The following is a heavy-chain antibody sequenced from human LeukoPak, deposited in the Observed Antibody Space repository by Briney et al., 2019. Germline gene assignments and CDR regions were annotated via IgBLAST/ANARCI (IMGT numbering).Heavy chain of an antibody. D-gene: IGHD2-2*01. Sequence: TSETLSLTCAVYGGSFSGYYWSWIRQPPGKGLEWIGEINHSGSTNYNPSLKSRVTISVDTSKNQFSLKLSSVTAADTAVYYCARPHCSSTSCYTDWFDPWGQGTLVTVSS. V-gene: IGHV4-34*01. CDR1: GGSFSGYY. J-gene: IGHJ5*02. CDR3: ARPHCSSTSCYTDWFDP. CDR2: INHSGST.